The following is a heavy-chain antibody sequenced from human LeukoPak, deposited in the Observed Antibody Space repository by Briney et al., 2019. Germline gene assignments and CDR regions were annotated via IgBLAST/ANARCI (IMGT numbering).Heavy chain of an antibody. J-gene: IGHJ5*02. D-gene: IGHD6-13*01. Sequence: GGSLRLSCAASGFTFSDYYMSWIRQAPGKGLEWISYISSSGATIYPADSVKGRFTISRDNTKNSLYLQMNTLRADDTAVYYCARAPKYSSSAWFDPWGQGTLVIVSS. CDR3: ARAPKYSSSAWFDP. V-gene: IGHV3-11*01. CDR1: GFTFSDYY. CDR2: ISSSGATI.